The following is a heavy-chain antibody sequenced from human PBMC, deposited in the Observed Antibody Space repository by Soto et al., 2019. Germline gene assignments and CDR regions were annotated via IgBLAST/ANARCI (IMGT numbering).Heavy chain of an antibody. Sequence: GGSLRLSCAASGFTFSTYAMSWVRQAPGKGLEWVSVIGEGGFSTQYAASVKGRFTISRDNAKNSLYLQMNSLRDEDTAVYYCAREAASSSFVDYWGQGTLVTVSS. V-gene: IGHV3-23*01. D-gene: IGHD6-6*01. CDR1: GFTFSTYA. CDR3: AREAASSSFVDY. CDR2: IGEGGFST. J-gene: IGHJ4*02.